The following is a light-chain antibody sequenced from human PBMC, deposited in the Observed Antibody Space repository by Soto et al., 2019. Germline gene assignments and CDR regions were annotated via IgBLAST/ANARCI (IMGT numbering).Light chain of an antibody. V-gene: IGKV1-39*01. CDR2: AAS. CDR3: QQSYTTATIS. Sequence: DIQMTQSPSSLSASVGDRVTITCRASQSISRNLNWYQHKPGKAPKLLIYAASSLQNGVPSTFTGGGSGTEFTLTISSLQPEDFGTYYCQQSYTTATISFGKGTRLEMK. J-gene: IGKJ5*01. CDR1: QSISRN.